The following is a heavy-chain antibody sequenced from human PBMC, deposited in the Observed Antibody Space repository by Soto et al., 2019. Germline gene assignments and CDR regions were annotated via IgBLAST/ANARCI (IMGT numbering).Heavy chain of an antibody. CDR3: ARHKVGFGYFDY. J-gene: IGHJ4*02. D-gene: IGHD3-16*01. V-gene: IGHV4-59*08. Sequence: PSETLSLTCTVSGGSISSYYWSWIRQPPGKGLEWIGYIYYSGSTNYNPSLKSRVTISVDTSKNQFSLKLSSVTAADTAVYYCARHKVGFGYFDYWGQGTLVTVSS. CDR1: GGSISSYY. CDR2: IYYSGST.